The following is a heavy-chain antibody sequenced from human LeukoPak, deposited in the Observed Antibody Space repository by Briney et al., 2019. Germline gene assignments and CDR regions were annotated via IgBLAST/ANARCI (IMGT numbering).Heavy chain of an antibody. Sequence: ASVKVSCKGSGYSFTTYLIGWVRQMPGKGLEWMGIIYPGDSDTRYSPSFQGQVTISADKSVSTAYLQWSSLKGSDTAMYYCARRGSGWYVDYWGQGTLVTVSS. D-gene: IGHD6-19*01. J-gene: IGHJ4*02. CDR2: IYPGDSDT. CDR1: GYSFTTYL. CDR3: ARRGSGWYVDY. V-gene: IGHV5-51*01.